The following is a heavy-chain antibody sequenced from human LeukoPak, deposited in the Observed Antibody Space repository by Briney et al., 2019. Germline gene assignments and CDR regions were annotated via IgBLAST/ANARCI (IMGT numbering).Heavy chain of an antibody. V-gene: IGHV2-5*01. CDR2: FYLNVDM. J-gene: IGHJ4*02. D-gene: IGHD3-22*01. Sequence: SGPTLVNPTQTLTVTCTYSGFSLSRPGVGVGWIRHPPGKALGWLALFYLNVDMRYSPSLKSRLTITKDTSKNPVVLTISNMDPVDTVTFYCAHLQGDYHSDSSGYYFRNYYDYWGQGTLVTVSS. CDR3: AHLQGDYHSDSSGYYFRNYYDY. CDR1: GFSLSRPGVG.